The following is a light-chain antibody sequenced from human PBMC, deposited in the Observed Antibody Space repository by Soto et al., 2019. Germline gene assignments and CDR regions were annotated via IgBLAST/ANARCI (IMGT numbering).Light chain of an antibody. V-gene: IGLV2-11*01. CDR2: DVS. CDR3: CSYAGIPTRV. CDR1: SSDVGGYNY. Sequence: QSALTQPRSVSGSPGQSVTISCTGTSSDVGGYNYVSWYQQHPGKAPKLMIHDVSKRPSGVPDRFSGSKSRNTASLTISGLQAEDEADSYCCSYAGIPTRVFGGGTKLTVL. J-gene: IGLJ3*02.